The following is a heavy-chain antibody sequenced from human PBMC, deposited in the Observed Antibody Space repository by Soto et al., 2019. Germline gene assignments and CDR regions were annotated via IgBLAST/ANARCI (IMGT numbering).Heavy chain of an antibody. CDR1: EYTFTIYD. D-gene: IGHD3-10*01. CDR2: MNPNSGNT. J-gene: IGHJ4*02. V-gene: IGHV1-8*01. Sequence: GASVKVSCKASEYTFTIYDIHWVRQATGQGLEWMGWMNPNSGNTGYAPKFQGRVTMTRNTSISTAYMELSSLRSDDTAVYYCARDDDVWFGGKRGGPGGYWGQGTLVTVSS. CDR3: ARDDDVWFGGKRGGPGGY.